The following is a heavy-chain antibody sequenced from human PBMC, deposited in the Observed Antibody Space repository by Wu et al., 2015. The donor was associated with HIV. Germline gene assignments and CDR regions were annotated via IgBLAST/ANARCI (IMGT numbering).Heavy chain of an antibody. CDR2: INPATGDT. V-gene: IGHV1-2*02. CDR1: GYTFNAHY. J-gene: IGHJ6*03. Sequence: AQIVQSGTEVKKSGASLKISCTTAGYTFNAHYIHWVRQAPGQGLEWMGWINPATGDTKFVQTFQGRLAMTRDTATDTVNLILASVKPNDTATYYCARDWQFQVTFGDFYMDIWGNGTTVIVS. D-gene: IGHD3-3*01. CDR3: ARDWQFQVTFGDFYMDI.